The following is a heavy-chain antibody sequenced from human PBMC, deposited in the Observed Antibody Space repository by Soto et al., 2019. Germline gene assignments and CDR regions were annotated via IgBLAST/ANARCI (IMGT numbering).Heavy chain of an antibody. CDR3: ATVTPSNIRGASYYYYGMDV. CDR1: GYTLTELS. V-gene: IGHV1-24*01. Sequence: ASVKVSCKVSGYTLTELSMHWVRQAPGKGLEWMGGFDPEDGETIYAQKFQGRGIMTEETPTDTAYMELSSLRSEDTAVDYCATVTPSNIRGASYYYYGMDVWGQGTTVTVSS. D-gene: IGHD3-10*01. J-gene: IGHJ6*02. CDR2: FDPEDGET.